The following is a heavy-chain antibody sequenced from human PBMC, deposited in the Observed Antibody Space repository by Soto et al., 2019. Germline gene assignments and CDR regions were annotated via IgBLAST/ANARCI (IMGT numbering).Heavy chain of an antibody. J-gene: IGHJ6*02. D-gene: IGHD2-15*01. V-gene: IGHV6-1*01. CDR3: ARSEEDSDYYYYGMDV. CDR1: GDTVSSNSVA. CDR2: TYYRSRWYS. Sequence: PSQTLSLTWVGSGDTVSSNSVAWNWVRQSPSRGLEWLGRTYYRSRWYSDYAVSVRSRIDINADTSKNQVSLQLNSVTPEDTAVYYCARSEEDSDYYYYGMDVWGQWTTVTVSS.